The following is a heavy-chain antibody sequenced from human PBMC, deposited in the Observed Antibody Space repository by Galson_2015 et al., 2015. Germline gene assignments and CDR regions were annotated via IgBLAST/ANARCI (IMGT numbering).Heavy chain of an antibody. J-gene: IGHJ4*02. CDR2: VRYEGTDN. D-gene: IGHD3-3*01. V-gene: IGHV3-30*02. Sequence: SLRLSCAASGFTFRNYGMHWLRQAPGKGLEWVAYVRYEGTDNDHADSVKGRFTISRDNSKNMVYLQMNSLSVEDTAVYYCARDIKESGFKYYGSWGQGTLVTVSS. CDR3: ARDIKESGFKYYGS. CDR1: GFTFRNYG.